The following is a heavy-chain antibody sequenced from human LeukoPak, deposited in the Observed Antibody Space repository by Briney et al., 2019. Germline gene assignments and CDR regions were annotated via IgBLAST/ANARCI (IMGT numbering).Heavy chain of an antibody. CDR2: IYYSGST. J-gene: IGHJ5*02. V-gene: IGHV4-59*01. Sequence: SETLSLTCTVSGGSISSYYWSWIRQPPGKGLEWIGYIYYSGSTNYNPSLKSRVTISVDTSKNQFSLKLSSVTAADTAVYYCARVYSSSPGHNWFDPWGQGTLATVSS. CDR1: GGSISSYY. D-gene: IGHD6-6*01. CDR3: ARVYSSSPGHNWFDP.